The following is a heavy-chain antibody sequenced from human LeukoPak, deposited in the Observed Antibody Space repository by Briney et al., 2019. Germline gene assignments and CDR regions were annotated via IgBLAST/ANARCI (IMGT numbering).Heavy chain of an antibody. CDR1: GGSFRGYY. V-gene: IGHV4-34*01. D-gene: IGHD3-16*01. J-gene: IGHJ6*02. CDR3: ARQLDYGSGSSYGMDV. CDR2: INHSGST. Sequence: SETLSLTCAVYGGSFRGYYWSWIRQPPGKGLEWIGEINHSGSTNYNPSLKSRVTILVDTSKNQFSLKLTSVTAADTAVYYCARQLDYGSGSSYGMDVWGQGTTVTVSS.